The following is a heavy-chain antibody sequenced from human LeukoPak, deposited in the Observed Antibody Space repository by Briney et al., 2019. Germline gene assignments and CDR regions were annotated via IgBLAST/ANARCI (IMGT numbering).Heavy chain of an antibody. V-gene: IGHV3-23*01. CDR2: IRGSGGST. J-gene: IGHJ6*02. D-gene: IGHD2-2*03. Sequence: GGSLRLSCAASGFTFSSYSMNWVRRAPGKGLEWVSAIRGSGGSTYYADSVKGRFTISRDNSKNTLYLQMNSLRAEDTAVYYCAKDLDIVVVPAARVYGMDVWGQGTTVTVSS. CDR1: GFTFSSYS. CDR3: AKDLDIVVVPAARVYGMDV.